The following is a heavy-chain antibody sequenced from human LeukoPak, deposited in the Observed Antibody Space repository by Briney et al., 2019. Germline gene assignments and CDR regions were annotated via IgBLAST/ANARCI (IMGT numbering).Heavy chain of an antibody. V-gene: IGHV4-61*02. Sequence: SETLSLTCTVSGGSISSGSYYWSWIRQPAGKGLEWIGRIYTSGSTNYNPSLKSRVTISVDTSKNQFSLKLSSVTAADTAVYYCARSVSTNYYYYYMDVWGKGTTVTVSS. CDR1: GGSISSGSYY. D-gene: IGHD3-22*01. CDR2: IYTSGST. CDR3: ARSVSTNYYYYYMDV. J-gene: IGHJ6*03.